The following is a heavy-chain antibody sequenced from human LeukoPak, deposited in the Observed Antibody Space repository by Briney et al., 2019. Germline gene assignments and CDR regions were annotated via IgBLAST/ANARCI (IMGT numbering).Heavy chain of an antibody. Sequence: GASVKVSCKASGYTFTGYYMHWVRQAPGQGLEWMGWINPNSGGTNYAQKFQGRVTMTRDTSISTAYMELSRLRSDDTAVYYCARESAPYDSSGYLHYWGQGTLVTVSS. V-gene: IGHV1-2*02. CDR1: GYTFTGYY. CDR2: INPNSGGT. J-gene: IGHJ4*02. CDR3: ARESAPYDSSGYLHY. D-gene: IGHD3-22*01.